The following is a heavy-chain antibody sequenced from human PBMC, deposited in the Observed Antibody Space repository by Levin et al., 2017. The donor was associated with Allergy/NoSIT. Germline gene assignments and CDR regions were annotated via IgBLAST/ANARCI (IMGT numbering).Heavy chain of an antibody. V-gene: IGHV3-48*03. CDR3: ARGLRSDYR. Sequence: HPGGSLRLSCAASGFTFRSYDMNWVRQAPGKGLEWVSYITSSGTTVYHADSVKGRFTVSRDNAKNSLFLQMDSLRAEDTAIYYCARGLRSDYRWGQGTLVTVSS. D-gene: IGHD4-17*01. CDR1: GFTFRSYD. CDR2: ITSSGTTV. J-gene: IGHJ4*02.